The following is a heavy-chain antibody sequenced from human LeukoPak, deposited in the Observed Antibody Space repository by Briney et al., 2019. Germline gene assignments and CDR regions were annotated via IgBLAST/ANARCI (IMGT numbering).Heavy chain of an antibody. D-gene: IGHD6-13*01. CDR3: ARQRTRVSSWYGNWFDP. V-gene: IGHV4-39*01. CDR2: IYYSGST. J-gene: IGHJ5*02. Sequence: SETLSLTCTVSGGSISSSSYYWGWIRQPPGKGLEWIGSIYYSGSTYYNPSLKSRVTISVDTSKNQFSLKLSSVTAADTAVYYCARQRTRVSSWYGNWFDPWGQGNLVTVSS. CDR1: GGSISSSSYY.